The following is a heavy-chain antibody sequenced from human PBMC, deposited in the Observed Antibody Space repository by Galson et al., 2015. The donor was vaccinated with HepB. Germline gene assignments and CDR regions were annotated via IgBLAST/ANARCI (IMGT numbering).Heavy chain of an antibody. CDR3: AGEGSGQYFMDV. CDR1: GFTFSRYG. Sequence: SLRLSCAASGFTFSRYGMHWVRQAPGKGLEWVTIIWYDGSKRYYADSVKGRFTISRDNSENMLYLQMNSLRAEDTAVYYCAGEGSGQYFMDVWGKGTTVTVSS. J-gene: IGHJ6*03. CDR2: IWYDGSKR. V-gene: IGHV3-33*01. D-gene: IGHD3-10*01.